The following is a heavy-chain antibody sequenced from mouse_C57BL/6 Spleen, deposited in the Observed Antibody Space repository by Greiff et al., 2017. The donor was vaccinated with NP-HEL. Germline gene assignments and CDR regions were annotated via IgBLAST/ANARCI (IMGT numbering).Heavy chain of an antibody. Sequence: QVQLQQPGAELVKPGASVKLSCKASGYTFTSYWMHWVKQRPGQGLEWIGMIHPNSGSTNYNEKFKSKATLTVDKSSSTAYMQLSSLTSEDSAVYYCAKDPTGSYYAMDYWGQGTSVTVSS. CDR3: AKDPTGSYYAMDY. J-gene: IGHJ4*01. CDR1: GYTFTSYW. CDR2: IHPNSGST. V-gene: IGHV1-64*01.